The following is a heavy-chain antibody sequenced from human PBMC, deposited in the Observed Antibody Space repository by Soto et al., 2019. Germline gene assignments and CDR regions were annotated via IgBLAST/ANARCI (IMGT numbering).Heavy chain of an antibody. CDR3: AKDLAVLVPAAFWFDP. CDR2: ISGSGGST. J-gene: IGHJ5*02. Sequence: GGSLRLSCAASGFTFSSYAMSWVRQAPGKGLEWVSAISGSGGSTYYADSVKGRFTISRDNSKNTLYLQMNSLRAEDTAVYYCAKDLAVLVPAAFWFDPWGQGTLVTVSS. CDR1: GFTFSSYA. D-gene: IGHD2-2*01. V-gene: IGHV3-23*01.